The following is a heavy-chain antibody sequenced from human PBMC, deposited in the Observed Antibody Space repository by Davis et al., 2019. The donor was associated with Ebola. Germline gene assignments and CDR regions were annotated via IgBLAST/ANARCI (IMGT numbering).Heavy chain of an antibody. CDR1: GFTFSSNA. Sequence: GESLKISCAASGFTFSSNAMHWVRQAPGKGLEWVSSISSSSSYIYYADSVKGRFTISRDNAKNSLYLQMNSLRAEDTAVYYCAREPSIVVVVAVDYWGQGTLVTVSS. J-gene: IGHJ4*02. CDR2: ISSSSSYI. CDR3: AREPSIVVVVAVDY. V-gene: IGHV3-21*01. D-gene: IGHD2-15*01.